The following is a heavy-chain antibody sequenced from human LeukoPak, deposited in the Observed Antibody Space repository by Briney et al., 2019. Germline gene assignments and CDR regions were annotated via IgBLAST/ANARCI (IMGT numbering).Heavy chain of an antibody. V-gene: IGHV3-53*01. Sequence: GGSLRLSCAASGFTVSSNYMSWVRQAPGKGLEWVSVIYSGVSTYYADSVKGRLPISRDNSKNTLYFQTNSLRAEDTAVYYCAGNMAHWGQGTLVTVSS. J-gene: IGHJ4*02. CDR3: AGNMAH. CDR2: IYSGVST. CDR1: GFTVSSNY. D-gene: IGHD2/OR15-2a*01.